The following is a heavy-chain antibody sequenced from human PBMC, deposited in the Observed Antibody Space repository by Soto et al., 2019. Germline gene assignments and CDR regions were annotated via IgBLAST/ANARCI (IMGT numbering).Heavy chain of an antibody. J-gene: IGHJ4*02. Sequence: QVQLVQSGAEVKKPGASVKVSCKTSGYIFTNYDIHWVRQATGQGLEWMGWMNPNSATTGDAQKFQGRVTMTRNTSXXTTYMELGSLRSEDTAVYYCARGLSGRNRTPPFDYWGQGNLVTVSS. D-gene: IGHD1-26*01. V-gene: IGHV1-8*01. CDR2: MNPNSATT. CDR1: GYIFTNYD. CDR3: ARGLSGRNRTPPFDY.